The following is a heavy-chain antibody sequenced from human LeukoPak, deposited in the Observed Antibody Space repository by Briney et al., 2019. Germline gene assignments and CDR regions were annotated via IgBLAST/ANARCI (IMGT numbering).Heavy chain of an antibody. Sequence: GGSLRLSCAASGFTFSSYAMSWVRQAPGKGLEWVSAISGSGGSTYYADSVKGRFTISRDNSKNTLYLQMNSLRAEDTAVYYCAKAGVYDYVWGSIDYWGQGTLVTVSS. J-gene: IGHJ4*02. D-gene: IGHD3-16*01. V-gene: IGHV3-23*01. CDR1: GFTFSSYA. CDR3: AKAGVYDYVWGSIDY. CDR2: ISGSGGST.